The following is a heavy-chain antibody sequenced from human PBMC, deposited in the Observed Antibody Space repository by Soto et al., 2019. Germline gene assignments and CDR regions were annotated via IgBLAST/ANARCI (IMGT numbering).Heavy chain of an antibody. CDR2: IIPVFGTP. CDR3: ATQLTGDLDF. D-gene: IGHD7-27*01. V-gene: IGHV1-69*13. J-gene: IGHJ4*02. CDR1: GGTFSTSA. Sequence: QVQLVQSGAEVRKPGSSVKVSCVASGGTFSTSAMNWVRQAPGQGLEWVGGIIPVFGTPTYAQSLQGRVTITGDVSTTTAYMELTRLRPEDTAVYYCATQLTGDLDFWGQGTLGIGSS.